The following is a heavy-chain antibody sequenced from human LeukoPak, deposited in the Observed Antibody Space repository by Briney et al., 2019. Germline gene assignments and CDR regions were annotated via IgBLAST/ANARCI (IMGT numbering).Heavy chain of an antibody. J-gene: IGHJ5*02. CDR1: GFTFSSYA. V-gene: IGHV3-23*01. CDR2: ISGSGGST. CDR3: AKDTEGPYYLNWFDP. Sequence: GGSLRLSCAASGFTFSSYAMSWVRQAPGKGLEWVSAISGSGGSTYYADSVKGRFTISRDNSKNTLYLQMNSLRAEDTAVYYCAKDTEGPYYLNWFDPWGQGTLVTVSS. D-gene: IGHD3-10*01.